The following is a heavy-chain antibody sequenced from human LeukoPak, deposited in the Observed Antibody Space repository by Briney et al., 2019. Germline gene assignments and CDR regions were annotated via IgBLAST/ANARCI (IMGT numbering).Heavy chain of an antibody. CDR1: GYTFTSYG. CDR3: ARGGSGYSTNWFDP. CDR2: ISAYNGNT. J-gene: IGHJ5*02. Sequence: ASVTVSCTASGYTFTSYGISWVRQAPGQGLEWMGWISAYNGNTNYAQKLQGRVTMTTDTSTSTAYMELRSLRSDDTAVYYCARGGSGYSTNWFDPWGQGTLVTVSS. V-gene: IGHV1-18*01. D-gene: IGHD6-13*01.